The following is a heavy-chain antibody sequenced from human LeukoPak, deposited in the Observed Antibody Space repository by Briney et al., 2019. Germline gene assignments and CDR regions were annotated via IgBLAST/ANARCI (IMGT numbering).Heavy chain of an antibody. CDR2: ISTSGNYI. V-gene: IGHV3-21*01. J-gene: IGHJ4*02. D-gene: IGHD2-2*01. CDR3: ARDRSHTIVVVPAALDY. Sequence: GGSLRLSCAASGFTFSSYSMNWVRQAPGKGLEWVSYISTSGNYIYYSDSVKGRFTISRDNAKNSLYLQMNSLRAEDTAVYYCARDRSHTIVVVPAALDYWGQGTLVTVSS. CDR1: GFTFSSYS.